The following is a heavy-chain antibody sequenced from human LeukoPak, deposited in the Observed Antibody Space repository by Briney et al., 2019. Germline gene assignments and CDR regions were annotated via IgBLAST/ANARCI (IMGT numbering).Heavy chain of an antibody. Sequence: PGGSLRLSCAASGFTFSSYSMNWVRQAPGKGLEWVSSISSSSSYIYYADSVKGRFTISRDNAKNSLYLQMNSLRAEDTAVYYCARDPYSSGWYAWYKIWGQGTLVTVSS. CDR2: ISSSSSYI. J-gene: IGHJ4*02. D-gene: IGHD6-19*01. V-gene: IGHV3-21*01. CDR1: GFTFSSYS. CDR3: ARDPYSSGWYAWYKI.